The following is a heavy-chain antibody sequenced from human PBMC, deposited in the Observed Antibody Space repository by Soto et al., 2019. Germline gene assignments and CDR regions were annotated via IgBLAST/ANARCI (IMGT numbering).Heavy chain of an antibody. J-gene: IGHJ4*02. CDR2: ISSSGSTI. Sequence: QVPLVESGGGLVKPGGSLRLSCAASGFTFSDYYMSWIRQAPGKGLEWVSYISSSGSTIYYADSVKGRFTISRDNAKNSLDLKRHSLRAEDTAVYYCARDDVTGTTGNYWGQGTLVTVSS. CDR1: GFTFSDYY. D-gene: IGHD1-7*01. CDR3: ARDDVTGTTGNY. V-gene: IGHV3-11*01.